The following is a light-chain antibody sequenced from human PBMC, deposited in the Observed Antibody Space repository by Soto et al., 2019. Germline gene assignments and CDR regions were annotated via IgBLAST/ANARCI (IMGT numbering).Light chain of an antibody. Sequence: EMVLTQSPATLSLSPGERATLSCRASQSVSSRYLAWYQQKPGQAPRLLIYGASSGANGSPDRFSGSRSGTYFTLTISRQEPEDTAVYYCQQYGSSPPKYTFGEGTRLDIK. CDR2: GAS. CDR3: QQYGSSPPKYT. V-gene: IGKV3-20*01. J-gene: IGKJ2*01. CDR1: QSVSSRY.